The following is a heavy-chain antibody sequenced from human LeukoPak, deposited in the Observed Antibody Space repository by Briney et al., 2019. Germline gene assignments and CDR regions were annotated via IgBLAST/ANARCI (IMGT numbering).Heavy chain of an antibody. CDR2: IYSGGST. Sequence: GGSLRLSCAASGFTVSSNYMSWVRQAPGKGLEWVSVIYSGGSTYYADSVKGRFTISRDNSKNTLYLQMNSLRAEDTAVYYCARNGITIFGVVSNNWFDPWGQGTLVTASS. J-gene: IGHJ5*02. CDR1: GFTVSSNY. V-gene: IGHV3-66*02. CDR3: ARNGITIFGVVSNNWFDP. D-gene: IGHD3-3*01.